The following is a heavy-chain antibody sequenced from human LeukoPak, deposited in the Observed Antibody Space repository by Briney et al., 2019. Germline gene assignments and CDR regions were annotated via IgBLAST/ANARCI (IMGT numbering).Heavy chain of an antibody. D-gene: IGHD3-10*01. V-gene: IGHV3-21*01. J-gene: IGHJ2*01. CDR2: ISSSSSYI. CDR3: ARGLWPGIWYFHL. CDR1: GFTFSSYS. Sequence: GGSLRLSCAASGFTFSSYSMSWVRQAPGKGLEWVSSISSSSSYIYYADSVKGRFTISRDNAKNSLYLQMNSLRAEDTAVYYCARGLWPGIWYFHLWGRGTLVTVSS.